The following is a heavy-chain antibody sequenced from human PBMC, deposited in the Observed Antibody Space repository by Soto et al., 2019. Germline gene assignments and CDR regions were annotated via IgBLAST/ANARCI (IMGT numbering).Heavy chain of an antibody. V-gene: IGHV1-69*13. CDR2: IIPISGTT. CDR3: ARGYCSGGNCYSGMDV. J-gene: IGHJ6*02. Sequence: SVKVSCKASGGTFSTHAIIWLRQAPGHGLEWMGGIIPISGTTYYTQKFQGRVTITADEPTSTAFMELSSLKSDDTAVFYCARGYCSGGNCYSGMDVWGQGTMVTVSS. D-gene: IGHD2-15*01. CDR1: GGTFSTHA.